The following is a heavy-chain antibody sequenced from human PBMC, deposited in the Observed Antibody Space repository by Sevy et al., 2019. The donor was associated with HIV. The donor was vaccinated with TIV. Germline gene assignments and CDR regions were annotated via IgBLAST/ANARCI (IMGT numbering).Heavy chain of an antibody. D-gene: IGHD3-10*01. V-gene: IGHV3-23*01. CDR3: AKAPLSRGDYGSGSIYYFDY. CDR1: GFTFSSYA. Sequence: GGSLRLSCAASGFTFSSYAMSWVRQAPRKGLEWVSAISGRSGSTYYADSGKGRFTISGDNSKNTLYLQMISLRAEDTAVYYCAKAPLSRGDYGSGSIYYFDYWGQGTLVTVSS. J-gene: IGHJ4*02. CDR2: ISGRSGST.